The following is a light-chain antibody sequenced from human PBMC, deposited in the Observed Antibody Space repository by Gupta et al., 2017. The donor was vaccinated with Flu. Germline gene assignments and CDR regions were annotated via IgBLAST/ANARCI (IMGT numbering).Light chain of an antibody. CDR1: KSISSW. V-gene: IGKV1-5*03. CDR2: KAS. J-gene: IGKJ5*01. Sequence: DIQMTQSPSTLSASVGDRVTITCRASKSISSWLAWYQQKPGKAPKLLIYKASSLESGVASRFSGSGSGTEFTLTISSLQPDDFATYYCQQYNSYLITFGQGTRLEIK. CDR3: QQYNSYLIT.